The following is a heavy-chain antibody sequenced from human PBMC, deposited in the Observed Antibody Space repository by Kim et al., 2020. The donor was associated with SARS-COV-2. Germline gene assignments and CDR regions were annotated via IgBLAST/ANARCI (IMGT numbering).Heavy chain of an antibody. Sequence: GGSLRLSCAASGFTFSSYGMHWVRQAPGKGLEWVAVISYDGSNKYYADSVKGRFTISRDNSKNTLYLQMNSLRAEDTAVYYCAKDTGRWFRESPRGYWGQGTLVTVSS. CDR1: GFTFSSYG. D-gene: IGHD3-10*01. CDR3: AKDTGRWFRESPRGY. V-gene: IGHV3-30*18. CDR2: ISYDGSNK. J-gene: IGHJ4*02.